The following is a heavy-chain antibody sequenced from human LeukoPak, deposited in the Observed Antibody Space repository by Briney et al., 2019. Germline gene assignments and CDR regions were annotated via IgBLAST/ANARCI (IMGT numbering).Heavy chain of an antibody. CDR1: GFTFSSYW. CDR3: ARVRSGWGSLDS. CDR2: INSDGSST. Sequence: PGGSLRLSCAASGFTFSSYWMHWVRQAPGKGLVWVSRINSDGSSTNYADSVKGRFTISRDNAKNTLYVQVKSLGAEYTAVYYCARVRSGWGSLDSWGQGTLVTVSS. J-gene: IGHJ4*02. D-gene: IGHD7-27*01. V-gene: IGHV3-74*01.